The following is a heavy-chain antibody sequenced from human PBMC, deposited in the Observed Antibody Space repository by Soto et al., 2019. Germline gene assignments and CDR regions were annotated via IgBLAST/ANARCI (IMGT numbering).Heavy chain of an antibody. CDR1: GFTFSNYW. V-gene: IGHV3-74*01. CDR2: IKGDEITT. J-gene: IGHJ4*02. Sequence: EVQLVESGENLVQPGGSLRLSCAASGFTFSNYWIHWVRQAPGKGLVWVSRIKGDEITTNYADSVKGRFTISRDNAKNPVFLQMRSLRAEDTALYYCARGLYGAYGQDFWGQGILVTVSS. CDR3: ARGLYGAYGQDF. D-gene: IGHD4-17*01.